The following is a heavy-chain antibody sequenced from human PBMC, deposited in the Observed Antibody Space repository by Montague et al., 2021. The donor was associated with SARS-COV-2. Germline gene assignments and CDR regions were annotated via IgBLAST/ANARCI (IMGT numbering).Heavy chain of an antibody. J-gene: IGHJ4*01. D-gene: IGHD7-27*01. Sequence: SETLSLTCAGDVGCGSRGNWGWIGKAHVWGLESDGYLIPSAGAKYNPSLKSRVTISVDTSKNQFSLKLSSVTAVDTAVYYCARHANWDWYYFDYWGQGTLVTVSS. CDR3: ARHANWDWYYFDY. CDR2: LIPSAGA. V-gene: IGHV4-59*08. CDR1: VGCGSRGN.